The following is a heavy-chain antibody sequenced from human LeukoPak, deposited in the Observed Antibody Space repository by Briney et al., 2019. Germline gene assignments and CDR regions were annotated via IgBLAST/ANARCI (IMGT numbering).Heavy chain of an antibody. D-gene: IGHD6-19*01. CDR2: ISAYNGNT. V-gene: IGHV1-18*01. J-gene: IGHJ4*02. CDR3: AREGWAAVASTGWRPEYYFDY. CDR1: GYTFTSYG. Sequence: ASVKVSCKASGYTFTSYGISWVRQAPGQGLEWMGWISAYNGNTNYAQKLQGRVTMTTDTSTSTAYMELRSLRSDDTAVYYCAREGWAAVASTGWRPEYYFDYWGQGTLVTVSS.